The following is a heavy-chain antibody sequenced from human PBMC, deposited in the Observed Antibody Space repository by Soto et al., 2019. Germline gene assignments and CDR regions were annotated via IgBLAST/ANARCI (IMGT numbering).Heavy chain of an antibody. CDR1: WGKIIGFC. CDR2: INYSGST. D-gene: IGHD1-26*01. Sequence: SVFWGKIIGFCWRRIRQPPRKGLEWIGYINYSGSTNYNPSLKSRVTISVDTSKNQFSLKLSSVTAADTAVYYCARNLGGSYLSYCFDYWGQGTLVTVSS. J-gene: IGHJ4*02. V-gene: IGHV4-59*01. CDR3: ARNLGGSYLSYCFDY.